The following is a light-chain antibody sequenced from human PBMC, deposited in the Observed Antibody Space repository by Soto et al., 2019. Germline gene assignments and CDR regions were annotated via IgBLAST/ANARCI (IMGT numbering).Light chain of an antibody. CDR1: QTISSY. CDR3: QQSSNIPYT. CDR2: AAS. Sequence: DIQMTQSPSSLSASVGDRVTITCRASQTISSYLNWYQQNPGKAPTLLIYAASSLQSGVPSRFSGSGSGTDFTLTISSLQPEDFATYYCQQSSNIPYTFGHGTKLEIK. J-gene: IGKJ2*01. V-gene: IGKV1-39*01.